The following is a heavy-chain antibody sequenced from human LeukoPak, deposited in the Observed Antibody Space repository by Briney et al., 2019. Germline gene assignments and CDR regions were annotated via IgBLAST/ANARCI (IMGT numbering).Heavy chain of an antibody. CDR2: INSDGSST. CDR1: GFTFSSYW. D-gene: IGHD3-10*01. Sequence: GGSLRLSCAASGFTFSSYWMHLVRQAPGKGLVWVSRINSDGSSTSYADSVKGRFTISRDNAKNTLYLQMNSLRAEGTAVYYCARVEGLWFGELPYYYHYYYMDVWGKGTTVTVSS. J-gene: IGHJ6*03. V-gene: IGHV3-74*01. CDR3: ARVEGLWFGELPYYYHYYYMDV.